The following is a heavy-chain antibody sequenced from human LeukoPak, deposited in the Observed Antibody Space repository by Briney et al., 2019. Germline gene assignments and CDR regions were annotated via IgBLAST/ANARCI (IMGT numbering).Heavy chain of an antibody. CDR1: GFTFDDYA. CDR2: ISGDGGST. J-gene: IGHJ4*02. V-gene: IGHV3-43*02. CDR3: AKVLAYYDSRGYYQEGCFDY. Sequence: GGSLRLSCAASGFTFDDYAMHWVRQAPGKGLEWVSLISGDGGSTYYADSVKGRFTISRDNSKNSLYLQMNSLRTEDTALYYCAKVLAYYDSRGYYQEGCFDYWGQGTLVTVSS. D-gene: IGHD3-22*01.